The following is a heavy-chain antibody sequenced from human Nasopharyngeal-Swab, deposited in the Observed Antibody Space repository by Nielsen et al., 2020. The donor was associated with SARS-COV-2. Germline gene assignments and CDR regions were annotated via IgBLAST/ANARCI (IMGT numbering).Heavy chain of an antibody. CDR1: GYTFTGYY. V-gene: IGHV1-2*06. CDR2: INPNSGGT. J-gene: IGHJ3*02. CDR3: AASPNYYDSSGYPFDI. D-gene: IGHD3-22*01. Sequence: ASVKVSCKASGYTFTGYYMHWVRQAPGQGLEWMGRINPNSGGTNYAQKFQGRVTMTRDTSISTAYMELSRLRAEDTAVYYCAASPNYYDSSGYPFDIWGQGTMVTVSS.